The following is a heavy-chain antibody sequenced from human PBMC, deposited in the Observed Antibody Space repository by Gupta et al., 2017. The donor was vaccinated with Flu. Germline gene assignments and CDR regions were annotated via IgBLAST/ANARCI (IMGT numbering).Heavy chain of an antibody. CDR3: ARDLSVVADKYNWFDP. V-gene: IGHV3-21*01. J-gene: IGHJ5*02. Sequence: PGKGLEWVSSISSSSSYIYYADSVKGRFTISRDNAKNSLYLQMNSLRAEDTAVYYCARDLSVVADKYNWFDPWGQGTLVTVSS. D-gene: IGHD2-15*01. CDR2: ISSSSSYI.